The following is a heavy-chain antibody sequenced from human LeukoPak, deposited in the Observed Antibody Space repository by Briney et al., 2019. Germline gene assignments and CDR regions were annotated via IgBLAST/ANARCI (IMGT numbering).Heavy chain of an antibody. CDR3: ARGGFGELY. CDR1: GFTFNSYS. D-gene: IGHD3-10*01. CDR2: ISSSSHI. J-gene: IGHJ4*02. Sequence: GGSLRLSCAASGFTFNSYSMNWVRQAPGKGLEWVSSISSSSHIYYADSVKGRFTISRDNAKNSLFLQMNSLRAEDTAVYYCARGGFGELYWGQGALVTVSS. V-gene: IGHV3-21*01.